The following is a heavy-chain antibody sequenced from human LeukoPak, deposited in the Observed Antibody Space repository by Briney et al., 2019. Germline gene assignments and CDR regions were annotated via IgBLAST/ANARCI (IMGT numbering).Heavy chain of an antibody. V-gene: IGHV3-21*01. CDR3: AREARYSSSWATYFDY. CDR2: ISSSSSYI. D-gene: IGHD6-13*01. Sequence: PGGSLRLSCAASGFTVSSNYMSWVRQAPGKGLEWVSSISSSSSYIYYADSVKGRFTISRDNAKNSLYLQMNSLRAEDTAVYYCAREARYSSSWATYFDYWGQGTLVTVSS. J-gene: IGHJ4*02. CDR1: GFTVSSNY.